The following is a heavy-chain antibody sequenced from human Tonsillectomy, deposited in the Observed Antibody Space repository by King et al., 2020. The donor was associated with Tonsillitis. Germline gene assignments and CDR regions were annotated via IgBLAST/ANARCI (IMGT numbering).Heavy chain of an antibody. D-gene: IGHD3-10*01. V-gene: IGHV3-21*01. J-gene: IGHJ3*02. CDR2: ISSSSSYI. CDR1: GFTFSSYS. Sequence: VQLVESGGGLVKPGGSLRLSCAASGFTFSSYSMNWVRQAPGKGLEWVSSISSSSSYIYYADSVKGRFTISRDNAKNSLYLQMNSLRAEDTAVYYCARVCGYYYGSGAIDIWGQGTMVTVSS. CDR3: ARVCGYYYGSGAIDI.